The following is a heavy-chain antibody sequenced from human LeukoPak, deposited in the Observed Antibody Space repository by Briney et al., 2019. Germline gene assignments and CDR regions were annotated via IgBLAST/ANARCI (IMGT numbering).Heavy chain of an antibody. Sequence: PSETLSLTCAVYGGSFSGYYWSWIRQPPGKGLEWIGYIYYSGSTNYNPSLKSRVTISVDTSKNQFSLKLSSVTAADTAVYYCAGEYSSSSPLDYWGQGTLVTVSS. J-gene: IGHJ4*02. V-gene: IGHV4-59*12. CDR3: AGEYSSSSPLDY. CDR2: IYYSGST. CDR1: GGSFSGYY. D-gene: IGHD6-6*01.